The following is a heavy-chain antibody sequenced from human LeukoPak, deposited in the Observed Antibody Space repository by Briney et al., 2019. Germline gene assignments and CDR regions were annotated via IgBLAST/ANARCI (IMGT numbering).Heavy chain of an antibody. Sequence: GASVKVSCKASGGTFSSYAISWVRQAPGQGLEWMGGIIPIFGTANYAQKFQGRVTITADESTSTAYMELSSLRSEDTAVYYCASPRPFSYSSGWYFDYWGQGTLVTVSS. CDR1: GGTFSSYA. D-gene: IGHD6-19*01. V-gene: IGHV1-69*13. CDR2: IIPIFGTA. CDR3: ASPRPFSYSSGWYFDY. J-gene: IGHJ4*02.